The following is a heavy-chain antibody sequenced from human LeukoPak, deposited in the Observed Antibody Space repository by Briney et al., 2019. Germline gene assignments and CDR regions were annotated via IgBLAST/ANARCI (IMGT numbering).Heavy chain of an antibody. D-gene: IGHD1-1*01. CDR2: IIPIFGTA. J-gene: IGHJ6*03. Sequence: SVKVSCKASGGTFSSYAISWVRQAPGQGLEWMGGIIPIFGTANYAQKFQGRVTITTDESTSTAYMELSSLRSEDTAVYHCARGLDRQTYYYYYYMDVWGKGTTVTVSS. CDR3: ARGLDRQTYYYYYYMDV. V-gene: IGHV1-69*05. CDR1: GGTFSSYA.